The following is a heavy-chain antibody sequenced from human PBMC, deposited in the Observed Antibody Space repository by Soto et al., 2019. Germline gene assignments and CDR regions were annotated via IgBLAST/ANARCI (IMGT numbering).Heavy chain of an antibody. CDR3: ARHMVVADTRSPPDV. J-gene: IGHJ6*02. CDR1: GGSISSYY. Sequence: SETLSLTCTVSGGSISSYYWSWIRQPPGKGLEWIGYIYYSGSTNYNPSLKSRVTISVDTSKNQFSLKLSSVTAADTAVYYCARHMVVADTRSPPDVWGQGTTVTAP. CDR2: IYYSGST. D-gene: IGHD2-15*01. V-gene: IGHV4-59*08.